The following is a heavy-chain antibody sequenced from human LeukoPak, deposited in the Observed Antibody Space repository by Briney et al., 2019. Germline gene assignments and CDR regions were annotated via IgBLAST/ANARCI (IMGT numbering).Heavy chain of an antibody. CDR1: GGSISSYY. CDR3: ARGVAGIAAAGIGAEYFQH. J-gene: IGHJ1*01. D-gene: IGHD6-13*01. CDR2: IYYSGST. V-gene: IGHV4-59*01. Sequence: SETLSLTCTVSGGSISSYYWSWIRQPPGKGLEWIGYIYYSGSTNYNPSLKSRVTISVDTSKNQFSLKLSSVTAADTAVYYCARGVAGIAAAGIGAEYFQHWGQGTLVTVSS.